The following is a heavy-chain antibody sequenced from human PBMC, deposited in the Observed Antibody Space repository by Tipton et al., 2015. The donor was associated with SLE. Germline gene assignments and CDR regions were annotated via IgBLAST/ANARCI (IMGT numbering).Heavy chain of an antibody. CDR2: INHSGST. CDR3: ARGSRVYYFDY. J-gene: IGHJ4*02. CDR1: GGSFSGYY. Sequence: TLSLTCAVYGGSFSGYYWSWIRQPPGKGLEWIGEINHSGSTNYNPSLKSRVTISVGTSKNQFSLKLSSVTAADTAVYYCARGSRVYYFDYWGQGTLATVSS. V-gene: IGHV4-34*01. D-gene: IGHD2-8*01.